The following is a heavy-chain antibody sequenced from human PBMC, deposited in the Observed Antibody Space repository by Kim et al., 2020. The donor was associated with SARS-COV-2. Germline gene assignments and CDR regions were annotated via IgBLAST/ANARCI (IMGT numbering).Heavy chain of an antibody. CDR3: ARHDGDYYAFDL. J-gene: IGHJ3*01. CDR2: T. D-gene: IGHD4-17*01. Sequence: TRSSPSFQGQVTISVDKSISTAYLQWSSLKASDTAMYYCARHDGDYYAFDLWGQGTMVTVSS. V-gene: IGHV5-51*01.